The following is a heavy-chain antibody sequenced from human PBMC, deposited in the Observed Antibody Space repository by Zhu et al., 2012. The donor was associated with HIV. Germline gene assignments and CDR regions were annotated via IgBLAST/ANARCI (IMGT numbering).Heavy chain of an antibody. Sequence: QLQLQESGPGLAKPSGTLSLTCTVSGDSISRGDYHWAWIRQSPGKGLEWIASVFQTGSTHYNPSLESRVTISVDTSRNQFSLELRSVTAADTAVYYCARQKGQWLWSFDMWGQRQWSPSLQ. D-gene: IGHD6-19*01. CDR1: GDSISRGDYH. J-gene: IGHJ3*02. V-gene: IGHV4-39*01. CDR2: VFQTGST. CDR3: ARQKGQWLWSFDM.